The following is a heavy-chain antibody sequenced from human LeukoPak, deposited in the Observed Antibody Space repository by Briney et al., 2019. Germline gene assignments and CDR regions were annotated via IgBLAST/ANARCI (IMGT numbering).Heavy chain of an antibody. Sequence: ASVKVSCKASGYTFTGYYMHWVRQAPGQGLEWMGWINPNSGGTNYAQKFQGRVTMTRDTSISTAYMELSRLRSDDTAVYYCARSYYDSSGNPPPGFDYWGQGTLVTVSS. CDR1: GYTFTGYY. V-gene: IGHV1-2*02. J-gene: IGHJ4*02. D-gene: IGHD3-22*01. CDR3: ARSYYDSSGNPPPGFDY. CDR2: INPNSGGT.